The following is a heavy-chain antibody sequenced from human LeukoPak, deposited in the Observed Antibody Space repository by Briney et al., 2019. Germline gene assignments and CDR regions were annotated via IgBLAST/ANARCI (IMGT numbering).Heavy chain of an antibody. J-gene: IGHJ1*01. CDR2: ITPMFGTS. D-gene: IGHD1-14*01. CDR3: ARDSSEFRSLLFH. CDR1: GGTFSRHT. Sequence: SVKVSCKASGGTFSRHTISWVRQSPGQGLEWMGGITPMFGTSNYAQKFRGRVTITADESTSTAYVELSSLRSEGTAVYYCARDSSEFRSLLFHWGQGTLVTVSS. V-gene: IGHV1-69*13.